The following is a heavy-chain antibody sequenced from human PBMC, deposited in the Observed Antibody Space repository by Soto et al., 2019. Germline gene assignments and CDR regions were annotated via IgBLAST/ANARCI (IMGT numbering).Heavy chain of an antibody. Sequence: EVQLVESGGGLVQPGGSLRLSCADSGFSFSNYWMHWVRQGPGKGLVWVSRINTDGSSTNYAASVKGRFTISRDNARNTLYLQMNSLRAEDTAVYYCARSPGGYYIDWGQGTMVTVSS. D-gene: IGHD3-9*01. V-gene: IGHV3-74*01. CDR3: ARSPGGYYID. CDR2: INTDGSST. CDR1: GFSFSNYW. J-gene: IGHJ3*01.